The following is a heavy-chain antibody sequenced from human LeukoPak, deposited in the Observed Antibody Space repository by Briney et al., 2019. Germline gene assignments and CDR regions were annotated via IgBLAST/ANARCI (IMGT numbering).Heavy chain of an antibody. V-gene: IGHV4-4*07. D-gene: IGHD3-10*01. Sequence: SETLSLTCTVSGGSISSYYWTWIRQPAGKGLEWIGRIYPSGSTNYNPSLKSRVTMLVDTSKNQFSLKLSSVTAADTAVYYCARDSAGGMVRGVTPFDYWGQGTLVTVSS. CDR3: ARDSAGGMVRGVTPFDY. CDR2: IYPSGST. CDR1: GGSISSYY. J-gene: IGHJ4*02.